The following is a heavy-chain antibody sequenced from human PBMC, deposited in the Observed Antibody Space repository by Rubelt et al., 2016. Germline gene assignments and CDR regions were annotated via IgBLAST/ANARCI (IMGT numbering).Heavy chain of an antibody. V-gene: IGHV4-59*01. CDR2: IYYSGST. J-gene: IGHJ4*02. D-gene: IGHD1-26*01. Sequence: QVQLQESGPGLVKPSETLSLTRTVSGGSISSYYWSWIRQPPGKGLEWIGYIYYSGSTNYNPSLKSRVTISVDTSKNQFSLKLSSVTAADTAVYYCARVGATIFDYWGQGTLVTVSS. CDR3: ARVGATIFDY. CDR1: GGSISSYY.